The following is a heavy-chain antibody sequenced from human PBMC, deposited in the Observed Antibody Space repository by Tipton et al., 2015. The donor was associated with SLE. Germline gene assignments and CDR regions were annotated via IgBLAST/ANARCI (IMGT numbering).Heavy chain of an antibody. Sequence: GSLRLSCAASGFTYSNFWMSWVRQAPGKGLDWVASIKEDGSEKYYVDSVKGRFIISRDNAKNSLYLEMNSLRVEDTAVYYCARAGSSGAFDIWGQGTMVTVSS. CDR1: GFTYSNFW. D-gene: IGHD6-13*01. J-gene: IGHJ3*02. V-gene: IGHV3-7*03. CDR3: ARAGSSGAFDI. CDR2: IKEDGSEK.